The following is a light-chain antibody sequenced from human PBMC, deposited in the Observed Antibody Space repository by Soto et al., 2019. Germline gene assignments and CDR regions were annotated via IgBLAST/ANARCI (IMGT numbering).Light chain of an antibody. CDR1: TGHSSYA. CDR3: QTRSTGIQVV. J-gene: IGLJ2*01. CDR2: INSDGSH. V-gene: IGLV4-69*01. Sequence: QPVLTQSPSASASLGASVKLTCTLSTGHSSYAIAWHQQQPEKGPRYLMKINSDGSHTKGDGIPDRFSGSSSGAERYLTISSLQSEDEADYYCQTRSTGIQVVFGGGTKLTVL.